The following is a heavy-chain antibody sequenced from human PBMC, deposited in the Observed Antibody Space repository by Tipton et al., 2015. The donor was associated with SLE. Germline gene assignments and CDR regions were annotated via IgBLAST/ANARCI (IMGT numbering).Heavy chain of an antibody. J-gene: IGHJ4*02. CDR2: INHSGST. CDR3: ARDARDSSGYPFDY. CDR1: GGSFSGYY. D-gene: IGHD3-22*01. V-gene: IGHV4-34*01. Sequence: TLSLTCAVYGGSFSGYYWSWIRQPPGKGLEWIGEINHSGSTNYNPSPKSRVTISIDTSKNQFSLKLSSVTAADTAVYYCARDARDSSGYPFDYWGQGTLVTVSS.